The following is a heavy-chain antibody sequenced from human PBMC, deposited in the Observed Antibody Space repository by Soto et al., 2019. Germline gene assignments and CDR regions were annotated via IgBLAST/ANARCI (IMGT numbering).Heavy chain of an antibody. Sequence: GESLKISCKGSGYSFTGYWIGWVRQMPGKGLEWMGIIYPDDSDTRYRPSFQGQVTISADKSISTTYLQWSSLKASDTAMYYCARYGANNLDYWGQGTLVTVSS. D-gene: IGHD4-17*01. V-gene: IGHV5-51*01. J-gene: IGHJ4*02. CDR1: GYSFTGYW. CDR3: ARYGANNLDY. CDR2: IYPDDSDT.